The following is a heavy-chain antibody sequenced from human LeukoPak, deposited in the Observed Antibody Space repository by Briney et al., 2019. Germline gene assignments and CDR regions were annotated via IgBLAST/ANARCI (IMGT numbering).Heavy chain of an antibody. CDR1: GFTFSGSS. V-gene: IGHV3-73*01. CDR2: ITSSYAT. D-gene: IGHD2-21*01. CDR3: APGSDNYYVS. Sequence: GGSLRLSCAAHGFTFSGSSMHWVRQASGKGLEWVGRITSSYATAYAASVKGRFTMSRDVSKNTAYLQMNSLKTEDTAVYYCAPGSDNYYVSWGQGTLVTVSS. J-gene: IGHJ4*02.